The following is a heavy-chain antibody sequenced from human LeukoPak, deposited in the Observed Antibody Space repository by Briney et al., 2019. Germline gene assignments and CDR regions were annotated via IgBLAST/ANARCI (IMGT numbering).Heavy chain of an antibody. J-gene: IGHJ6*02. CDR1: GGSISNYC. CDR3: AKGGSTNFYYGDV. V-gene: IGHV4-59*01. Sequence: SETLSLTCTVSGGSISNYCWSWIRQPPGKGLEWIGFIYYSGSTNFNTSLESRVTISVDTSKNQFSLKLSSVTAADTAVYYCAKGGSTNFYYGDVWGQGTTVTVSS. CDR2: IYYSGST. D-gene: IGHD2/OR15-2a*01.